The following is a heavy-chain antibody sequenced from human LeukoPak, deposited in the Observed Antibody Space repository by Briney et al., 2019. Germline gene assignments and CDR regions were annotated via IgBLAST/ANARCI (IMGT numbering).Heavy chain of an antibody. D-gene: IGHD6-19*01. V-gene: IGHV4-39*01. CDR2: IYYSGST. Sequence: SETLSLTCTVSGGSICSSSYYWGWIRQPPGKGLEWIGSIYYSGSTYYNPSLKSRVTISVDTSKNQFSLKLSSVTAADTAVYYCARHRLSNSVAPSMDVWGKGTTVTVSS. J-gene: IGHJ6*04. CDR1: GGSICSSSYY. CDR3: ARHRLSNSVAPSMDV.